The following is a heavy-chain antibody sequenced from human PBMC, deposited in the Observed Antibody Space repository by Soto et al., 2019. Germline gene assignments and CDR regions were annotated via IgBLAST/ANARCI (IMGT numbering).Heavy chain of an antibody. V-gene: IGHV5-51*01. CDR1: GYSFTSYW. Sequence: ESLKLSCKGSGYSFTSYWLGWVRQMPGKGLEWMGIIYPGDSDTRYSPSFQGQVTISADKSISTAYLQWSSLKASDTAMYYCERRGHYFDWSVCGQGTPVTVS. D-gene: IGHD3-9*01. J-gene: IGHJ6*02. CDR2: IYPGDSDT. CDR3: ERRGHYFDWSV.